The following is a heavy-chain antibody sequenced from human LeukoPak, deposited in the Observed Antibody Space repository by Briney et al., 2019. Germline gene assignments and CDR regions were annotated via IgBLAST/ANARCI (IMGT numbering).Heavy chain of an antibody. J-gene: IGHJ4*02. CDR1: GFIFTDYW. Sequence: PGGSLRLSCAASGFIFTDYWMNWVRQAPGKGLEWVSQISSSSSTIYYADSVKGRFTISRDNAKNSLYLQVNSLRADDTAVYYCARSFDLWGQGTLVTVSS. CDR3: ARSFDL. CDR2: ISSSSSTI. V-gene: IGHV3-48*04.